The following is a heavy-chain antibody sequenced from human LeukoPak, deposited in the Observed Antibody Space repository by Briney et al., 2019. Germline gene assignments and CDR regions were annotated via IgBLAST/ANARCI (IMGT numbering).Heavy chain of an antibody. CDR2: ITENGDRS. V-gene: IGHV3-23*01. J-gene: IGHJ6*02. CDR3: AKGLPVSDFWSGNGYYYGMDV. D-gene: IGHD3-3*01. Sequence: GGSLRHSCAASELTFSGYAMSWVRQAPGKGPEWVSTITENGDRSYYIDSVKGRFTISRDISKNTLYLQMNSLRAEDTAVYYCAKGLPVSDFWSGNGYYYGMDVWGQGTTVTVS. CDR1: ELTFSGYA.